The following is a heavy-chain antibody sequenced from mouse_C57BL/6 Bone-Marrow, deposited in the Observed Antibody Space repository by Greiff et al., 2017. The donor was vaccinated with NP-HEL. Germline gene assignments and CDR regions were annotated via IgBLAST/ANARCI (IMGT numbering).Heavy chain of an antibody. CDR3: ARKTVVAPFGD. Sequence: VQLQQSGPELVKPGASVKLSCKASGYTFTSYDINWVKPRPGQGLEWIGWIYPRDGSTKYTEKFKGKATLTVDTSSSTAYMELHSLTSEDSAVYFCARKTVVAPFGDWGQGTLVTVSA. D-gene: IGHD1-1*01. CDR2: IYPRDGST. CDR1: GYTFTSYD. J-gene: IGHJ3*01. V-gene: IGHV1-85*01.